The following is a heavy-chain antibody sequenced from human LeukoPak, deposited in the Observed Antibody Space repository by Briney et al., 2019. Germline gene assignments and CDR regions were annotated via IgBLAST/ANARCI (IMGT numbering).Heavy chain of an antibody. CDR3: AKDRAGYYYGRDAFDI. CDR2: ISSSSSTT. J-gene: IGHJ3*02. V-gene: IGHV3-48*01. D-gene: IGHD3-10*01. CDR1: GFTFSSYS. Sequence: GGSLRLSCAASGFTFSSYSMNWVRQAPGKGLEWVSYISSSSSTTYYADSVKGRFTISRDNSKNTLYLQMNSLRAEDTAVYYCAKDRAGYYYGRDAFDIWGQGTMVTVSS.